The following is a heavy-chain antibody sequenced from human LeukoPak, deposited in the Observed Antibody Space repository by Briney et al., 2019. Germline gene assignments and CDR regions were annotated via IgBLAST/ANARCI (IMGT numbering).Heavy chain of an antibody. Sequence: GGSLILSCAASGFTFSSYAMHWVRQAPGKGLEWVAVISYDGSSKYYADSVKGRFTISRDNSKNTVYLQMNSLRAEDTAVYYCARDQVVAGIRPPFDYWGQGTLLTVSS. J-gene: IGHJ4*02. CDR2: ISYDGSSK. D-gene: IGHD6-19*01. CDR3: ARDQVVAGIRPPFDY. V-gene: IGHV3-30-3*01. CDR1: GFTFSSYA.